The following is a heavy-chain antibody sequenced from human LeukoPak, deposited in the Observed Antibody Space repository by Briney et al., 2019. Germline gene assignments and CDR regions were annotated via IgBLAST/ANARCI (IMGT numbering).Heavy chain of an antibody. CDR3: ARSSIAARHDY. V-gene: IGHV3-48*01. CDR1: GFTFSSYS. D-gene: IGHD6-6*01. CDR2: ISSSSSTV. Sequence: SGGSLRPSRAASGFTFSSYSMNWVRQAPGKGLEWVSYISSSSSTVYYADSVKGRFTISRDNAKNSLYLQMNSLRAEDTAVYYCARSSIAARHDYWGQGTLVTVSS. J-gene: IGHJ4*02.